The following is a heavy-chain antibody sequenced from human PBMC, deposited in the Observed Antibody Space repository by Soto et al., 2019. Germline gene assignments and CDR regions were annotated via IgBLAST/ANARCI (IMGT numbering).Heavy chain of an antibody. Sequence: PGVSLRLSCAASEFTFSQHWMSWVRQAPGKGLEWVADIKPDGSDKYYVDSVKGRFTISRDNARHSVYLQMNSLRAEDTAMYYCARRHYGRDYWGQGTPVTVSS. D-gene: IGHD4-17*01. V-gene: IGHV3-7*01. CDR2: IKPDGSDK. CDR1: EFTFSQHW. CDR3: ARRHYGRDY. J-gene: IGHJ4*02.